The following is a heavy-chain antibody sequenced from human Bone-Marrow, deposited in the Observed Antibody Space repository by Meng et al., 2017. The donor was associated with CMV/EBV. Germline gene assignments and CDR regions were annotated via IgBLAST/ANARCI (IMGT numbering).Heavy chain of an antibody. V-gene: IGHV3-23*02. J-gene: IGHJ6*02. CDR3: GTDPGLPNGIHV. D-gene: IGHD1-1*01. CDR1: GLTFSSYA. CDR2: IYGGGGT. Sequence: GGSLRLSCAASGLTFSSYAMSWVRQAQGKGLEWVSVIYGGGGTDYGDSVKGRFTNSRDSSQNTVYLQMNGLRAEDTAVYYCGTDPGLPNGIHVWGQGTTVTVSS.